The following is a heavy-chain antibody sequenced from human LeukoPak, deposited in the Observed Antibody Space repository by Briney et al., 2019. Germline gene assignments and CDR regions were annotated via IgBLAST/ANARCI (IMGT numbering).Heavy chain of an antibody. CDR3: ARPVVGATTRYYYYYYMDV. D-gene: IGHD1-26*01. V-gene: IGHV4-38-2*02. CDR1: GYSISSGYY. Sequence: SETLSLTCTVSGYSISSGYYWGWIRQPPGKGLEWIGSIYYSGSTYYNPSLKSRVTISVDTSKNQFSLKLSSVTAADTAVYYCARPVVGATTRYYYYYYMDVWGKGTTVTVSS. J-gene: IGHJ6*03. CDR2: IYYSGST.